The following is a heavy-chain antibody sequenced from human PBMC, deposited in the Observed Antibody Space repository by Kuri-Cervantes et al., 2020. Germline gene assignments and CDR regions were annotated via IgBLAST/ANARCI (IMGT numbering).Heavy chain of an antibody. V-gene: IGHV4-38-2*02. CDR1: GYSISSGYY. CDR2: IYHSGST. CDR3: AKEGGYYGSGSKNWFDP. Sequence: SETLSLTCAVSGYSISSGYYWGWIRQPPGKGLEWIGSIYHSGSTYYNPSLKSRVTISVDTSKNQFSLKLSSVTAADTAVYYCAKEGGYYGSGSKNWFDPWGQGTLVTVSS. J-gene: IGHJ5*02. D-gene: IGHD3-10*01.